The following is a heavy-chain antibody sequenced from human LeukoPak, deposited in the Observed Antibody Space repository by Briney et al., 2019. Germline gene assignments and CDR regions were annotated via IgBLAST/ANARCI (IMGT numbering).Heavy chain of an antibody. D-gene: IGHD6-13*01. J-gene: IGHJ5*02. V-gene: IGHV4-59*01. CDR3: ARGGRTIAAAGFGWFDP. CDR2: IYYSGST. CDR1: GGSISSYY. Sequence: SETLSLTCTVSGGSISSYYWSWIRQPPGKGLEWIGYIYYSGSTNYNPSLKSRVTISVDTSKNQFSLKLSSVTAADTAMYYCARGGRTIAAAGFGWFDPWGQGTLVTVSS.